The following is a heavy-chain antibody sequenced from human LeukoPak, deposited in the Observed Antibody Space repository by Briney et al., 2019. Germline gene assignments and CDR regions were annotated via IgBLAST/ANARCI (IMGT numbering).Heavy chain of an antibody. CDR2: ISSSSSYI. D-gene: IGHD3-16*02. CDR1: GFTFSSYS. V-gene: IGHV3-21*01. CDR3: ARDGYVWGSYRYGGSWFDP. J-gene: IGHJ5*02. Sequence: PGGSLGLSCAASGFTFSSYSMNWVRQAPGKGPEWVSSISSSSSYIYYADSVKGRFTISRDNAKNSLYLQMNSLRAEDTSVYYCARDGYVWGSYRYGGSWFDPWGQGTLVTVSS.